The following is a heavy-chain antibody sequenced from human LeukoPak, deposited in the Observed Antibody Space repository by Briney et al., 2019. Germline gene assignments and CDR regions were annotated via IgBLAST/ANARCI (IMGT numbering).Heavy chain of an antibody. Sequence: PGGSLRLSCAASRFTFSSYWMSWVRQAPGKGLEWVANIKKDGSEKYYVDSVRGRFTISRDNAKNSLYLQMNSLRAEDTAVYYCAREEYCSGGTCYSLGWFDSWGQGTLVTVSS. CDR2: IKKDGSEK. D-gene: IGHD2-15*01. J-gene: IGHJ5*01. V-gene: IGHV3-7*01. CDR1: RFTFSSYW. CDR3: AREEYCSGGTCYSLGWFDS.